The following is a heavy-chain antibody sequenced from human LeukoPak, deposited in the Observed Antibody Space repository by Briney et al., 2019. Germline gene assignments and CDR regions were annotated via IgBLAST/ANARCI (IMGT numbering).Heavy chain of an antibody. CDR1: GGSISSGGYY. J-gene: IGHJ3*02. CDR2: IYYSGST. D-gene: IGHD2/OR15-2a*01. Sequence: SQTLSLTCTVSGGSISSGGYYWSWIRQHPGKGLERIGYIYYSGSTYYNPSLKSRVTISVDTSKNQFSLKLSSVTAADTAVYYCARDCGNIGTMGAFDIWGQGTMVTVSS. CDR3: ARDCGNIGTMGAFDI. V-gene: IGHV4-31*03.